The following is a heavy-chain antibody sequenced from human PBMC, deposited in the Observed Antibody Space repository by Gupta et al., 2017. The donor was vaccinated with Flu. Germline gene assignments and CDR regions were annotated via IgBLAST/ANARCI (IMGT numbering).Heavy chain of an antibody. Sequence: VRQAPGKGLEWVAVISYDGSNKYYADSVKGRFTISRDNSKNTLYLQMNCLRAEDTAVYYCARSIAVIQARFDYWGQGTLVTVSS. D-gene: IGHD6-6*01. J-gene: IGHJ4*02. V-gene: IGHV3-30-3*01. CDR3: ARSIAVIQARFDY. CDR2: ISYDGSNK.